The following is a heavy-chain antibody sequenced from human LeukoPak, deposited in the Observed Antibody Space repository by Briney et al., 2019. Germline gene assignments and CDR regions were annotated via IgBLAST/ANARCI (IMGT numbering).Heavy chain of an antibody. J-gene: IGHJ4*02. Sequence: GGSLRLSCTASGFTFNTYGMHWLRQPPGKGLEWVSFISFSGHVIYIAESVKGRFTISRDNSKNTLYLEMNNLRPADTGVYYCANDHFGSGSWDYWGRGTLVTVSS. CDR2: ISFSGHVI. CDR3: ANDHFGSGSWDY. D-gene: IGHD3-10*01. CDR1: GFTFNTYG. V-gene: IGHV3-NL1*01.